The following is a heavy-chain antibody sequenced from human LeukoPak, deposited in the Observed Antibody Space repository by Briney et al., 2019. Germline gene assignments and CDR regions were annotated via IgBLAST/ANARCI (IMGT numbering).Heavy chain of an antibody. D-gene: IGHD3-16*01. CDR2: ISYDGSIK. V-gene: IGHV3-30*01. Sequence: GGSLRLSCAASGFTFSSYAMHWVRQAPGKGLEWVAVISYDGSIKYYADSVKGRFTISRDNSKNTLYLQMNSLRAEDTAVYYCARGFILYYYMDVWGKGTTVTVSS. CDR3: ARGFILYYYMDV. J-gene: IGHJ6*03. CDR1: GFTFSSYA.